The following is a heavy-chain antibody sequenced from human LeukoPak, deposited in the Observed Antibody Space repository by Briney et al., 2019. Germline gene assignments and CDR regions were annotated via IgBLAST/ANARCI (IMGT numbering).Heavy chain of an antibody. CDR2: ISGSGGST. J-gene: IGHJ4*02. D-gene: IGHD1-26*01. Sequence: PGGSLRLSCAASAFTFSSYAMSWVRQAPGKGLEWVSAISGSGGSTYYADSVKGRFTIFRDSSKNTLYLQMNSLRAEDTAIYYCAKRGAEVGATVAPGDYWGQGTLVTVSS. V-gene: IGHV3-23*01. CDR1: AFTFSSYA. CDR3: AKRGAEVGATVAPGDY.